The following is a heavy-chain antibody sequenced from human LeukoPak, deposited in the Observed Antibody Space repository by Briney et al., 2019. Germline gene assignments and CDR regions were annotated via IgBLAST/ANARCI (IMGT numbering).Heavy chain of an antibody. Sequence: AASVKVSCKASGYTFTSYDISWVRQAPGQGLEWMGWISAYNGNTNYAQKLQGRVTMTTDTSTSTAYMELRSLRSDDTAVYYCATYNYDSSGRIWFDPWGQGTLVTVSS. CDR3: ATYNYDSSGRIWFDP. V-gene: IGHV1-18*01. J-gene: IGHJ5*02. CDR1: GYTFTSYD. D-gene: IGHD3-22*01. CDR2: ISAYNGNT.